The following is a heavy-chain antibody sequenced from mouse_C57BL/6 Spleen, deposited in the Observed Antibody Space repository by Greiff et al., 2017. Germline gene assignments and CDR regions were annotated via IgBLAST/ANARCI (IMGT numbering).Heavy chain of an antibody. CDR1: GYTFTSYW. D-gene: IGHD1-2*01. J-gene: IGHJ4*01. V-gene: IGHV1-72*01. Sequence: VQLQQPGAELVKPGASVQLSCKASGYTFTSYWMHWVKQRPGRGLEWIGRIDPNSGGTKYNEKFKSKATLTVDKPSSTAYMQLSSLTSEDSAVYDCARWELLRRNYYAMDYWGQGTSVTVSS. CDR2: IDPNSGGT. CDR3: ARWELLRRNYYAMDY.